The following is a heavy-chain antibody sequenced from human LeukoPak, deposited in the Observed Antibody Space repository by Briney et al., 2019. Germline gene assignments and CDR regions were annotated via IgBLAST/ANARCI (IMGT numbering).Heavy chain of an antibody. J-gene: IGHJ1*01. V-gene: IGHV4-59*01. CDR2: IYHSGST. D-gene: IGHD6-6*01. CDR1: GGSLSTYC. CDR3: ARGGAARLHFQN. Sequence: SETLSLTCTVSGGSLSTYCWNWIRQPPGKGLEWIGYIYHSGSTNYNPSLQSRVTISVDTSKNQFSLNLNSVTAADTAVYYCARGGAARLHFQNWGQGTLVTVSS.